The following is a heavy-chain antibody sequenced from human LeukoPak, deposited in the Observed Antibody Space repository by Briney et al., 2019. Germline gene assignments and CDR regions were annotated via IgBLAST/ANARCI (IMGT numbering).Heavy chain of an antibody. D-gene: IGHD7-27*01. J-gene: IGHJ5*01. V-gene: IGHV4-31*03. CDR2: IYYSGST. CDR1: GGSISSGGYY. Sequence: PSETLSLTCTVSGGSISSGGYYWSWIRQHPGKGLEWIGYIYYSGSTYYNPSLKSRVTISVDTSKNQFSLKLSSVTAADTAVYYCARESHWGFEYWFDSWGQGTLVTVSS. CDR3: ARESHWGFEYWFDS.